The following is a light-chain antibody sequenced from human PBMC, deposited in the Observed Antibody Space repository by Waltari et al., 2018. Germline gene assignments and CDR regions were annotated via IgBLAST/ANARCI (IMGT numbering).Light chain of an antibody. Sequence: IQMTQSPSSLSASVRYRVTITCRASQSISSYLNWYQQKPGKASKLLIYAATSLQRGVPTRCSGSGYETDFTLCNCGVQPEAFGIHFCRQSYSTPRLTLGGGTTVEI. V-gene: IGKV1-39*01. CDR3: RQSYSTPRLT. CDR2: AAT. J-gene: IGKJ4*02. CDR1: QSISSY.